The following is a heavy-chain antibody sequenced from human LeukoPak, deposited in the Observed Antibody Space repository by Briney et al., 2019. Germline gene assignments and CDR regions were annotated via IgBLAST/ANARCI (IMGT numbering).Heavy chain of an antibody. CDR2: IGTAGEI. D-gene: IGHD6-13*01. CDR3: TWYSRYFDL. Sequence: GGSLRLSCAASGFTFSSYAMSWVRQAPGKGLEWVSGIGTAGEIYYPGSVKGRFTISRENAKNSLYLQMNSLRAGDTAVYSSTWYSRYFDLWGRGTLVTVSS. CDR1: GFTFSSYA. J-gene: IGHJ2*01. V-gene: IGHV3-13*01.